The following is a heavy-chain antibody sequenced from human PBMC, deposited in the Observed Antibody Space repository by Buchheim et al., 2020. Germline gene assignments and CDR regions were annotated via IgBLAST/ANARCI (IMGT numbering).Heavy chain of an antibody. J-gene: IGHJ4*02. CDR3: AREYLSGHDQMYYFDY. CDR2: IWYDGSNK. CDR1: GFTFSSYG. V-gene: IGHV3-33*01. D-gene: IGHD5-12*01. Sequence: QVQLVESGGGVVQPGRSLRLSCAASGFTFSSYGMHWVRQAPGKGLEWVAVIWYDGSNKYYADSVKGRFTISRDNSKNTLYLQMNSLRAEDTAVYYCAREYLSGHDQMYYFDYWGQGTL.